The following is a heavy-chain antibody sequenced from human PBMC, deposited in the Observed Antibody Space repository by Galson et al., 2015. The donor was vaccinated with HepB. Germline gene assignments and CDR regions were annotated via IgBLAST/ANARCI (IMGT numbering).Heavy chain of an antibody. CDR2: ISSNGGST. J-gene: IGHJ6*02. D-gene: IGHD3-9*01. CDR3: ARDDREPYVLRYFDWPYNGGDYYYGMDV. V-gene: IGHV3-64*01. Sequence: SLRLSCAASGFTFSSYAMHWVRQAPGKGLEYVSAISSNGGSTYYANSVKGRFTISRDNSKNTLYLQMGSLRAEDMAVYYCARDDREPYVLRYFDWPYNGGDYYYGMDVWGQGTTVTVSS. CDR1: GFTFSSYA.